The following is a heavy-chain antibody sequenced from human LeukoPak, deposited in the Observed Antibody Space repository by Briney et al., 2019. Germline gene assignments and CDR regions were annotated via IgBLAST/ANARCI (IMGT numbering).Heavy chain of an antibody. Sequence: AETLSLSCTVSGVSFGSYSWSWIRQPPGKGLEWIGDIYYDGDNKYYASFESRLIIIADKSTNHFFFNLMTVPASDAAIFYYGGGTKYNPSFESRITISVETSKLRISMNLTSVTASDTAIYYCARERGDYDSDNWFDCWGQGTLVTVSS. J-gene: IGHJ5*01. CDR2: IYYDGDN. D-gene: IGHD4-23*01. CDR1: GVSFGSYS. V-gene: IGHV4-59*01. CDR3: GGGTKYNPSFESRITISVETSKLRISMNLTSVTASDTAIYYCARERGDYDSDNWFDC.